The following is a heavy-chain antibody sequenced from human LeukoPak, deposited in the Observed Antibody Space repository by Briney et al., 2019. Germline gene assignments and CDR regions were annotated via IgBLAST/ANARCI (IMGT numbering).Heavy chain of an antibody. CDR3: AKGGYCSSTSCDGYYYYGMDV. CDR2: ISGSGGST. J-gene: IGHJ6*04. D-gene: IGHD2-2*01. V-gene: IGHV3-23*01. CDR1: GFPFSSYA. Sequence: GGSLSLSCAASGFPFSSYAMSWVRPAPGKGLEWVSAISGSGGSTYYADSVKGRFTISRDNSKNTLYLQMNSLRAEDTAVYYCAKGGYCSSTSCDGYYYYGMDVWGKGTTVTVSS.